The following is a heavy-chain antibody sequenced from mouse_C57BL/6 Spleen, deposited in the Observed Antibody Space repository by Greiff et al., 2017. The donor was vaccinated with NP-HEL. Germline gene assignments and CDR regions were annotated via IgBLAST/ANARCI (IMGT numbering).Heavy chain of an antibody. CDR1: GFTFTDYY. J-gene: IGHJ2*01. CDR2: IRNKANGYTT. Sequence: EVMLVESGGGLVQPGGSLSLSCAASGFTFTDYYMSWVRQPPGKALEWLGFIRNKANGYTTEYSASVKGRFTISRDNSQSILYLQMNALGAEDSATYYCARYPNWAFDYWGQGTTLTVSS. CDR3: ARYPNWAFDY. V-gene: IGHV7-3*01. D-gene: IGHD4-1*01.